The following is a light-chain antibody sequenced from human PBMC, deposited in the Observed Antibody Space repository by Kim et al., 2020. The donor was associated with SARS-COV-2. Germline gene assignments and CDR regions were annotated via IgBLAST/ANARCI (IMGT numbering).Light chain of an antibody. CDR3: AAWDDSLSGVV. Sequence: GQRVTISCSGSNSNIGSNSIYWYQQLPGTAPQLLVYRNDQRRSGVPDRISASKSGTSGSLAISGLRSEDEADYYCAAWDDSLSGVVFGVGTQLTVL. V-gene: IGLV1-47*01. CDR1: NSNIGSNS. J-gene: IGLJ3*02. CDR2: RND.